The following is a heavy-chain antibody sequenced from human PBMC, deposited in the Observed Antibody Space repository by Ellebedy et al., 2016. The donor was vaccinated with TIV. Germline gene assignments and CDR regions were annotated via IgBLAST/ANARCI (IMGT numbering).Heavy chain of an antibody. CDR3: ARDDPYGTFDI. CDR1: GFTFSDYY. D-gene: IGHD4-17*01. J-gene: IGHJ3*02. Sequence: GGSLRLXXAASGFTFSDYYMSWIRQAPGKGLEWVSYISSSCSYTNYADSVKGRFTISRDNAKNSLYLRMNSLRAEDTAVYYCARDDPYGTFDIWGQGTMVTVSS. V-gene: IGHV3-11*05. CDR2: ISSSCSYT.